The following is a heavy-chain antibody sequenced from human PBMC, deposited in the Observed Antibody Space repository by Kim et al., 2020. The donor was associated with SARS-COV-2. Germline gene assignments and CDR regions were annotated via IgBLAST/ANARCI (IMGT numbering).Heavy chain of an antibody. CDR1: GYTFTAYY. Sequence: ASVKVSCKPSGYTFTAYYMHWVRQAPGQGLEWMGIINPSGGSTSYAQKFQGRVTLTRDTSTTTVYMELSSLRSEDTAVYYCARDKSAYYASGNYYYYGMDVWGQGTTVTVSS. CDR3: ARDKSAYYASGNYYYYGMDV. J-gene: IGHJ6*02. CDR2: INPSGGST. D-gene: IGHD3-10*01. V-gene: IGHV1-46*03.